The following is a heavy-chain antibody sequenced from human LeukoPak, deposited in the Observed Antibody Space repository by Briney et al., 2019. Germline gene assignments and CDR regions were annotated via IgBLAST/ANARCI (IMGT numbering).Heavy chain of an antibody. J-gene: IGHJ6*02. D-gene: IGHD4-23*01. CDR3: AKDRRTTVDPYYYGMDV. CDR1: GFTVSSNY. Sequence: GGSLRLSCAASGFTVSSNYMSWVRQAPGKGLEWVSVIYSGGTTYYADSVKGRFTISRDIAKNTLYLQMNSLRTEDTAVYYCAKDRRTTVDPYYYGMDVWGQGTTVTVSS. CDR2: IYSGGTT. V-gene: IGHV3-66*01.